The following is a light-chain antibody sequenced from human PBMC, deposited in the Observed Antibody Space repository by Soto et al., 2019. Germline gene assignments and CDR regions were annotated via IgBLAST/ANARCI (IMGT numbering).Light chain of an antibody. V-gene: IGKV3-20*01. Sequence: VLTQSPGTLSLSPGERATLSCRATQRVTGGYLAWYQQKPGQAPRLRIYGASARATDIPERFSGSGSGTDFTLTISRLEPEDFAVYYCQQYGTSPSWTFGQGTKVEVK. CDR1: QRVTGGY. J-gene: IGKJ1*01. CDR3: QQYGTSPSWT. CDR2: GAS.